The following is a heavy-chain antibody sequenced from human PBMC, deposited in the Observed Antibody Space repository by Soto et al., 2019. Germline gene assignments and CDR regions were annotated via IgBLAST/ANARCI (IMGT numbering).Heavy chain of an antibody. Sequence: GGSLRLSCAASGFTFDDYTMHWVRQAPGKGLEWVSLISWDGGSTYHADSVKGRFTISRDNSKNSLYLQMNSLRTEDTALYYCAKGATTYSSSWYGSRTRNYYYYGMDVWGQGTTVTVSS. CDR2: ISWDGGST. CDR3: AKGATTYSSSWYGSRTRNYYYYGMDV. D-gene: IGHD6-13*01. V-gene: IGHV3-43*01. J-gene: IGHJ6*02. CDR1: GFTFDDYT.